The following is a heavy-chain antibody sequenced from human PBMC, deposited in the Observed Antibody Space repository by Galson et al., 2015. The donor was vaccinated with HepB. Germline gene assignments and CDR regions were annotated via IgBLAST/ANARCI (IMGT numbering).Heavy chain of an antibody. CDR1: GFSFTSHS. Sequence: SLRLSCAASGFSFTSHSMNWVRQAPGKGLEWVSYVSSGSTGRYYADSVRGRFTISRDNAKNSLYLHMKGLRAEDTAVYYCARNPSSYDYYSMDGWGQGTTVTVSS. CDR3: ARNPSSYDYYSMDG. J-gene: IGHJ6*02. V-gene: IGHV3-48*01. CDR2: VSSGSTGR.